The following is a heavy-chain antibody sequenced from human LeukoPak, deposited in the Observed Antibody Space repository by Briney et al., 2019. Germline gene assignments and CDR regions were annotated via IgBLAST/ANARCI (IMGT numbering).Heavy chain of an antibody. Sequence: GGSLRLSCAASGFTFSSYWMSWVRQAPGKGLEWVANIKQDGSEKYYVDSVKGRFTISRDNAKNSLYLQMNSLRAEDTAVYYCARCYYGSGSYYNRAPYCYYYMDVWGKGTTVTVSS. CDR1: GFTFSSYW. V-gene: IGHV3-7*01. J-gene: IGHJ6*03. CDR3: ARCYYGSGSYYNRAPYCYYYMDV. CDR2: IKQDGSEK. D-gene: IGHD3-10*01.